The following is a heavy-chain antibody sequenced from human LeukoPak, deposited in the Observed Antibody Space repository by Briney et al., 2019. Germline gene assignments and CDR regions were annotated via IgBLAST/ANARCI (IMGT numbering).Heavy chain of an antibody. CDR2: IIPIFGTA. V-gene: IGHV1-69*13. Sequence: SVKVSCKASGGTFSSYAISWVRQAPGQGLEWMGGIIPIFGTANYAQKFQGRVTITADESTSTAYMELSSLRSGDTAVYYCARAPGGATPYYYYYYGMDVWGQGTTVTVSS. CDR3: ARAPGGATPYYYYYYGMDV. J-gene: IGHJ6*02. CDR1: GGTFSSYA. D-gene: IGHD1-26*01.